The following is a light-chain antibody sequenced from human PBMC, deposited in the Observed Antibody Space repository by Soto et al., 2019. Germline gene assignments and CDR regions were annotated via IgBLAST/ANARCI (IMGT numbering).Light chain of an antibody. CDR3: QQYGSSPPLT. V-gene: IGKV3-20*01. Sequence: EIVLTQSPGTLSLSQGERATLSCRASQSVSSSYLGWYQQKPGQAPRLLIYGASNRATGIPDRFSGSGSGTEFTLTISRLEPEDFAVYYCQQYGSSPPLTFGGGTKVDSK. CDR1: QSVSSSY. CDR2: GAS. J-gene: IGKJ4*01.